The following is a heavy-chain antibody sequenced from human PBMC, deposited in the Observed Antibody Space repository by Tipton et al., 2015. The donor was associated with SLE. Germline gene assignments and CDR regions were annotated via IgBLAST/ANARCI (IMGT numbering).Heavy chain of an antibody. CDR3: ARGLAAADAFDI. Sequence: SLRLSCAASGFTFSSYDMHWVRQATGKGLEWVSAIGTAGDTYYPGSVKGRFTISRENAKNSLYLQMNSLRAGDTAVYYCARGLAAADAFDIWGQGTMVTVSS. J-gene: IGHJ3*02. D-gene: IGHD6-13*01. V-gene: IGHV3-13*01. CDR1: GFTFSSYD. CDR2: IGTAGDT.